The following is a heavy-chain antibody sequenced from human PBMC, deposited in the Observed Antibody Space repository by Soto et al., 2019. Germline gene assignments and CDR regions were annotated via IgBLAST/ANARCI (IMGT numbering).Heavy chain of an antibody. CDR2: LTPSSGTT. CDR3: ARGGRYTYGHFDY. V-gene: IGHV1-46*01. CDR1: GYSFTTFY. Sequence: ASVKVSCKASGYSFTTFYVHWVRQAPGQGPEWMGVLTPSSGTTSFAPQFQARVTMTRDTSTSTVYMDLSSLRSEDTAVYYCARGGRYTYGHFDYWGQGTLVTVS. D-gene: IGHD5-18*01. J-gene: IGHJ4*02.